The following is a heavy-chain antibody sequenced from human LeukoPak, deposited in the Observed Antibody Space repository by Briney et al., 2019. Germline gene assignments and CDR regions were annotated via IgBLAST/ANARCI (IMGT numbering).Heavy chain of an antibody. Sequence: PGGSLRLSCAASGFTFSSYSMNWVRQAPGKGLEWVSSISSSSSYIYYADSVKGRFTISRDNAKNSLYLQMNSLRAEDTAVYYCARGSQRSIAVAGDWVYWGQEPWSPSPQ. D-gene: IGHD6-19*01. CDR1: GFTFSSYS. CDR3: ARGSQRSIAVAGDWVY. J-gene: IGHJ4*01. CDR2: ISSSSSYI. V-gene: IGHV3-21*01.